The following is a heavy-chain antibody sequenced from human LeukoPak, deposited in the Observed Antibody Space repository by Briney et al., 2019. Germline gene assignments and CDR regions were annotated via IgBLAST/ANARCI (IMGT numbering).Heavy chain of an antibody. CDR1: GGSFSGYY. CDR2: INHSGST. V-gene: IGHV4-34*01. D-gene: IGHD1-26*01. Sequence: SETLSLTCAVYGGSFSGYYWSWIRQPPGKGLEWIGEINHSGSTNYNPSLKSRVTISVDTSKNQFSLKLSSVTAADTAVYYCARHSGSYLIDYWGQGTLVTVSS. J-gene: IGHJ4*02. CDR3: ARHSGSYLIDY.